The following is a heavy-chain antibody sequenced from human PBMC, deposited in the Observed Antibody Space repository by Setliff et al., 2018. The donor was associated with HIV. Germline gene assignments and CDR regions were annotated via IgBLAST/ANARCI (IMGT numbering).Heavy chain of an antibody. CDR2: IDHSGST. J-gene: IGHJ5*02. D-gene: IGHD6-13*01. V-gene: IGHV4-34*01. CDR1: GVSFSGYY. Sequence: SETLSLTCAVYGVSFSGYYWNWIRQSPDKGLEWIGEIDHSGSTNYNPSLRSRVIMSADTPKSQFSLNLTSLTAGDTAVYYCARGTNGSRWSVTRINWFDTWGQGTLVTVSS. CDR3: ARGTNGSRWSVTRINWFDT.